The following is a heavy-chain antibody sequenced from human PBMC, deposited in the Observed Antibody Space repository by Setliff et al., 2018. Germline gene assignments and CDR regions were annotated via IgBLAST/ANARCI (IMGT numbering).Heavy chain of an antibody. CDR3: ARDGGEY. V-gene: IGHV3-49*04. D-gene: IGHD3-16*01. CDR2: IRSKAYGGTT. CDR1: GFTFGDYA. J-gene: IGHJ4*02. Sequence: GGSLRLSCTASGFTFGDYAMSWVRQAPGKGLEWVGSIRSKAYGGTTEYAASVKGRFTISRDDSKSIAYLQMNSLRAEDTAVYYCARDGGEYWGQGTLVTVSS.